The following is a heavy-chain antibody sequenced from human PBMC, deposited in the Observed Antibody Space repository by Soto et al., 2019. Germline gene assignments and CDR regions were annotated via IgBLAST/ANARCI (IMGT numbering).Heavy chain of an antibody. J-gene: IGHJ4*02. Sequence: WGSLRLSCAASGFTFISYWMHLFRQCPLKWLVWVSRVNSDESTTSYADPVKGRFTISRDNAKNTLYLQMSSLRVEDTALYYCVCFECGRTAVVTAMEANGYWGQGTLVTVSS. CDR1: GFTFISYW. CDR3: VCFECGRTAVVTAMEANGY. CDR2: VNSDESTT. V-gene: IGHV3-74*01. D-gene: IGHD2-21*02.